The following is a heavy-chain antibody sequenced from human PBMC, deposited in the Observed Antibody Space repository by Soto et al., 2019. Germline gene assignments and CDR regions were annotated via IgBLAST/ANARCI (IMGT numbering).Heavy chain of an antibody. Sequence: QVQLQESGPGLVKPSQTLSVTCTVSGDSITSGPYYWSWVRQLPGRGLEWIGYIYFRGNSYYNPFLKIRITISLNRCKTQYTLEFNTVTAADTAVYYCARSGGSNSWYGGFDFWGQGTLVNLSA. V-gene: IGHV4-31*03. J-gene: IGHJ4*02. CDR3: ARSGGSNSWYGGFDF. D-gene: IGHD2-15*01. CDR2: IYFRGNS. CDR1: GDSITSGPYY.